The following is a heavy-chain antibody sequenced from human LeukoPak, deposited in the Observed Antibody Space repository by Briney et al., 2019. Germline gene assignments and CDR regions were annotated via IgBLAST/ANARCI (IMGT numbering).Heavy chain of an antibody. CDR1: GYTFTSYG. CDR3: AREGNDSGWSFSRYYYYYGMDV. J-gene: IGHJ6*02. D-gene: IGHD6-19*01. CDR2: ISAYNGNT. Sequence: WASVKVSCKASGYTFTSYGISWVRQAPGQGLEWMGWISAYNGNTNYAQKLQGRVTMTTDTSTSTAYMELRSLRSDDTAVYYCAREGNDSGWSFSRYYYYYGMDVWGQGTTVTVSS. V-gene: IGHV1-18*01.